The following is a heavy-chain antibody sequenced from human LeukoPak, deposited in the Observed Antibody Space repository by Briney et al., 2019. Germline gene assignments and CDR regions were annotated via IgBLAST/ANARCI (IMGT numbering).Heavy chain of an antibody. Sequence: GRSLRLSCAASGFTFSSYGMHWVRQAPGKGLEWVAVISYDGSNKYYADSVKGRFTISRDNSKNALYLQMNSLRAEDTAVYYCAKDAGAVVVVAASFDYWGQGTLVTVSS. D-gene: IGHD2-15*01. CDR3: AKDAGAVVVVAASFDY. CDR1: GFTFSSYG. V-gene: IGHV3-30*18. J-gene: IGHJ4*02. CDR2: ISYDGSNK.